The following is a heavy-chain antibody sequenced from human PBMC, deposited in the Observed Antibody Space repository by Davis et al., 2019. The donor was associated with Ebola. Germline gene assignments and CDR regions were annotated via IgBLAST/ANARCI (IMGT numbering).Heavy chain of an antibody. CDR2: ISSSSSYI. CDR1: GFTFSSYS. J-gene: IGHJ6*02. D-gene: IGHD5-18*01. V-gene: IGHV3-21*01. CDR3: ARDMMHSYGPGYYYGMDV. Sequence: GESLKISCAASGFTFSSYSMNWVRQAPGKGLEWVSSISSSSSYIYYADSVKGRFTISRDNAKNSLYLQMNSLRAEDTAVYYCARDMMHSYGPGYYYGMDVWGQGTTVTVSS.